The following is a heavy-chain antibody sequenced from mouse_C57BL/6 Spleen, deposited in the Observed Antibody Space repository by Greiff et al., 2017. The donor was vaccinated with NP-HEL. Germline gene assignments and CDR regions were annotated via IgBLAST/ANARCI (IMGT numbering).Heavy chain of an antibody. D-gene: IGHD1-1*01. CDR1: GYTFTSYD. J-gene: IGHJ4*01. CDR3: AIRLSGVITTVVATGAMDD. CDR2: IYPRDGST. Sequence: QVQLKESGPELVKPGASVKLSCKASGYTFTSYDINWVKQRPGQGLEWIGWIYPRDGSTKYNEKFKGKATLTVDTSSSTAYMELHSLTSKDSAVYCSAIRLSGVITTVVATGAMDDWGQGTSVTVSS. V-gene: IGHV1-85*01.